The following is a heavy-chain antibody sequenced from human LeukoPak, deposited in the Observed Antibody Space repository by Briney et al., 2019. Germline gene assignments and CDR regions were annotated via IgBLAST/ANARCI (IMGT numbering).Heavy chain of an antibody. Sequence: GGSLRLSCTASGFTFSSYTMTWVRQAPGKGLKWVSTITTGDGNTYYADSVKGRFTVSRDDSKNTLYLQTNSLRAEDTAVYYCAKDGGLWVSAHWGDSWGRGTLVTVSS. CDR2: ITTGDGNT. CDR3: AKDGGLWVSAHWGDS. V-gene: IGHV3-23*01. J-gene: IGHJ4*02. D-gene: IGHD7-27*01. CDR1: GFTFSSYT.